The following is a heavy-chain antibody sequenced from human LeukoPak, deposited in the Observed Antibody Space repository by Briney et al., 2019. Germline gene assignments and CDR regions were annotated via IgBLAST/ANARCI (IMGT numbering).Heavy chain of an antibody. J-gene: IGHJ4*02. CDR1: GFTFSSYG. Sequence: PGGSLRLSCAASGFTFSSYGMHWVRQAPGKGLEWVALISYDGSNKHYADSVKGRLTISRDNSKNTLYLQMSSLRAEDTAVYYCARDIGYTYGHAFDYWGQGTLVTVSS. V-gene: IGHV3-30*19. CDR2: ISYDGSNK. CDR3: ARDIGYTYGHAFDY. D-gene: IGHD5-18*01.